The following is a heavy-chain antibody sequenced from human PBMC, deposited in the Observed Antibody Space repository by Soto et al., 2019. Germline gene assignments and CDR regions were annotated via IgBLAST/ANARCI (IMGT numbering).Heavy chain of an antibody. CDR1: GGSISSSSYY. CDR3: ASLGLSQRLAIWDYYYGMDV. Sequence: SETLSLTCTVSGGSISSSSYYWGWIRQPPGKGLEWIGSIYYSGSTYYNPSLKSRVTISVDTSKNQFSLKLSSVTAADTAVYYCASLGLSQRLAIWDYYYGMDVWGQGTTVTVSS. J-gene: IGHJ6*02. D-gene: IGHD3-16*01. V-gene: IGHV4-39*01. CDR2: IYYSGST.